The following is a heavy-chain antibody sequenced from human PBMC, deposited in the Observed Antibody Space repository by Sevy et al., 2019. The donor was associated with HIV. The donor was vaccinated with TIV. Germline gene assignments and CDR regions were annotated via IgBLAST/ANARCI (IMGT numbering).Heavy chain of an antibody. D-gene: IGHD3-22*01. CDR1: GYTLTEVS. CDR2: FDPEDGET. CDR3: ATAREYYSDSSGYLDY. V-gene: IGHV1-24*01. J-gene: IGHJ4*02. Sequence: ASVKVSCKVSGYTLTEVSMHWVRHCPGKGLEWMGRFDPEDGETIYVQKFQGRITMTEDTSTDTAYMELRSLRSEDTAVYHCATAREYYSDSSGYLDYWGQRTLVTVSS.